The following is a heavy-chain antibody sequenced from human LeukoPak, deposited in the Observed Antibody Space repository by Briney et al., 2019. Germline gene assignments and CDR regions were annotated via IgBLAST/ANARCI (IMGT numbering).Heavy chain of an antibody. D-gene: IGHD3-9*01. CDR3: ARGGERYFDWFNYYYYYMDV. V-gene: IGHV4-39*07. J-gene: IGHJ6*03. CDR1: GGSISSGSYY. Sequence: PSETLSLTCTVSGGSISSGSYYWGWIRQPPGKGLEWIGSIYYSGSTYYSPSLKSRVTISVDTSKNQFSLKLSSVTAADTAVYYCARGGERYFDWFNYYYYYMDVWGKGTTVTISS. CDR2: IYYSGST.